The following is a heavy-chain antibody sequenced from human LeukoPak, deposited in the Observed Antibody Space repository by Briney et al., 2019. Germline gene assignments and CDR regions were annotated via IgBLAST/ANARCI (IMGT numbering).Heavy chain of an antibody. Sequence: ASVKVSCKASGYTFTSYAMNWVRQAPGQGLERMGWINTNTGNPTYAQGFTGRFVFSLDTSVSTAYLQISSLKAEDTAVYYCARDSSGVVGAARPIDYWGQGTLVTVSS. CDR1: GYTFTSYA. J-gene: IGHJ4*02. CDR2: INTNTGNP. D-gene: IGHD1-26*01. V-gene: IGHV7-4-1*02. CDR3: ARDSSGVVGAARPIDY.